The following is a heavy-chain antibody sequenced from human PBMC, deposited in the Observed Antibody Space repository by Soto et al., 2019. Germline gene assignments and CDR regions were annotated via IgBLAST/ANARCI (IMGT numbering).Heavy chain of an antibody. CDR3: ARAAVVAARTYYFDY. CDR1: GGSISSYY. D-gene: IGHD2-15*01. Sequence: TSETLSLTCTVSGGSISSYYWSWIRQPPGKGLEWIGYIYYSGSTNYNPSLKSRVTISVDTSKNQFSLKLSSVTAADTAVYYCARAAVVAARTYYFDYWGQGTLVTVSS. J-gene: IGHJ4*02. CDR2: IYYSGST. V-gene: IGHV4-59*01.